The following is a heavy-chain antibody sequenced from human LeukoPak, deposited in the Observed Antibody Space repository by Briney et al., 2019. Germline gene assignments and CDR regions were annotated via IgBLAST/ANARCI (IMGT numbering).Heavy chain of an antibody. CDR3: AKDFHYRTYYYGSGSYPAGLRY. CDR2: IKSKAHGGTT. D-gene: IGHD3-10*01. Sequence: GGSLRLSCAASGFTFKNAWMSWVRQAPGKGLEWVGRIKSKAHGGTTDYAAPVRDRFTISRDDSKNTLYLQMNSLRAEDTAVYYCAKDFHYRTYYYGSGSYPAGLRYWGQGTLVTVSS. V-gene: IGHV3-15*01. J-gene: IGHJ4*02. CDR1: GFTFKNAW.